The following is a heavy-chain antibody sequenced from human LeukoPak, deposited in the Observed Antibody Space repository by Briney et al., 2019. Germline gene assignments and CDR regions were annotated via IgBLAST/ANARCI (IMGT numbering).Heavy chain of an antibody. J-gene: IGHJ4*02. CDR2: ISSSGSTI. CDR3: ARDPYYGDYVV. CDR1: GFTFSSYE. V-gene: IGHV3-48*03. D-gene: IGHD4-17*01. Sequence: GGSLRLSCAASGFTFSSYEMNWVRQAPGKGLEWVSYISSSGSTIYYADSVKGRFTISRDNAKNSLYLQMNSLRAEDTAVYYCARDPYYGDYVVWGQGTLVTVSS.